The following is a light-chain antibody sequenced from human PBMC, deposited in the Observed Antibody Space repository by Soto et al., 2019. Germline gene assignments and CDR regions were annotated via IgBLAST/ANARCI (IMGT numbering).Light chain of an antibody. Sequence: QSVLTQPASVSGSPGQSITISCTGTSSDVGNYNYVSWHHHHPGKAPKLMINDVSNRPSGVSSRFSGSNSVNTAALTISGLQAEDEGNFYCSSYTISDTYVFETGPKATVL. CDR2: DVS. CDR3: SSYTISDTYV. V-gene: IGLV2-14*03. CDR1: SSDVGNYNY. J-gene: IGLJ1*01.